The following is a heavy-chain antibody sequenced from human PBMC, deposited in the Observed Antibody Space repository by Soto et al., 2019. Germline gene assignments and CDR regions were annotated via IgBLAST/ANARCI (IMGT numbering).Heavy chain of an antibody. Sequence: AASVKVSCKASGGTFSSYAISWVRQAPGQGLEWMGGIIPIFGTANYAQKFQGRVTITADKSTSTAYMELSSLRSEDTAVYYCAREGADQRISLDYWGQGTMVTVYS. CDR3: AREGADQRISLDY. J-gene: IGHJ4*02. CDR2: IIPIFGTA. V-gene: IGHV1-69*06. CDR1: GGTFSSYA. D-gene: IGHD1-26*01.